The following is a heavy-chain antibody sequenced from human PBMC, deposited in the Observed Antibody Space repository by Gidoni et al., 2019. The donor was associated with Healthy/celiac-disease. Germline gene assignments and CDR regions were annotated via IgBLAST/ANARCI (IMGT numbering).Heavy chain of an antibody. CDR1: GFSRSNARMG. CDR2: IFSNDEK. J-gene: IGHJ4*02. Sequence: QVPLKESGPVLVTPTETLTLTCTVSGFSRSNARMGVSWIRQPPGKALEWLAHIFSNDEKSYSTSLKSRLTISKDTSKSQVVLTMTNMDPVDTATYYFARIGGSGWLGFDYWGQGTLVTVSS. D-gene: IGHD6-19*01. CDR3: ARIGGSGWLGFDY. V-gene: IGHV2-26*01.